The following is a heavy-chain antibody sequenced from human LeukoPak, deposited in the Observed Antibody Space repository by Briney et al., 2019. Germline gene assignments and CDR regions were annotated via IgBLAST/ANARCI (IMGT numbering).Heavy chain of an antibody. CDR3: AELGITMIGGV. Sequence: PGGSLRLSCAASAFTFSSYSMNWVRQAPGKGLEWVSSISSSGSYIYYADSVKGRFTIPRDNAKNSLYLQMNSLRAEDTAVYYCAELGITMIGGVWGKGTTVTISS. CDR1: AFTFSSYS. CDR2: ISSSGSYI. V-gene: IGHV3-21*01. D-gene: IGHD3-10*02. J-gene: IGHJ6*04.